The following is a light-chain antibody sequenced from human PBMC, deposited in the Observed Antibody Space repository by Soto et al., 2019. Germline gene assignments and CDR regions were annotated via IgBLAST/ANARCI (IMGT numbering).Light chain of an antibody. Sequence: EIVLTQSTGTLSLSPGERATLSCRASQSVSNNYLAWYQQKHGQPHRLLIYDTSARATAITDRFSGSGSGTDFTLTISRQKPEDFAVYFCQQYGSSPRTFCQGTKVDVK. V-gene: IGKV3-20*01. CDR2: DTS. CDR3: QQYGSSPRT. CDR1: QSVSNNY. J-gene: IGKJ1*01.